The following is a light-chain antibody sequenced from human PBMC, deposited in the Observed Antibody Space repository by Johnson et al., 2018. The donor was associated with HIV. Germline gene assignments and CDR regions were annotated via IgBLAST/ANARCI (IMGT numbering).Light chain of an antibody. CDR3: GTWDSSLRVGF. CDR2: DN. V-gene: IGLV1-51*01. Sequence: QAVLTQPPSVSAAPGQTVTISCSGSSSNIGNNYVSWYQQLPGTAPKLLIYDNKRPSGIPDRFSGSKSGTSATLGITGLQTGDEAEYYCGTWDSSLRVGFFGTGTKVTVL. CDR1: SSNIGNNY. J-gene: IGLJ1*01.